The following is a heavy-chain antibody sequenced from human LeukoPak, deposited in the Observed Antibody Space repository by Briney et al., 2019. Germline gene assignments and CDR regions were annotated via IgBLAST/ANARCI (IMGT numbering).Heavy chain of an antibody. J-gene: IGHJ5*02. CDR3: AKSDWFDA. Sequence: GGSLRLSCAASGFTFSSYSMNWVRQAPGKGLEWVSSISSSTSYIYYADSVKGRFTISRDNGKNTLYLHMNSLRAEDTAVYYCAKSDWFDAWGQGALVTVSS. CDR2: ISSSTSYI. V-gene: IGHV3-21*01. CDR1: GFTFSSYS.